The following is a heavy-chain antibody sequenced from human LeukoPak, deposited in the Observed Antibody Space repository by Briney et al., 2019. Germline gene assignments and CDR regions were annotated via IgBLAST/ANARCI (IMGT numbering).Heavy chain of an antibody. J-gene: IGHJ4*02. V-gene: IGHV3-30*02. CDR2: ITYDGSNK. Sequence: PGGSLRLSCAASGFTFTTFGMHWVRQAPGKGLEWVTFITYDGSNKYYADSVKGRLTISRDNSKNTLYLQMNRLRTEDTAVYYCAKNLLASVAYDNWGQGTLVTVSS. CDR1: GFTFTTFG. CDR3: AKNLLASVAYDN.